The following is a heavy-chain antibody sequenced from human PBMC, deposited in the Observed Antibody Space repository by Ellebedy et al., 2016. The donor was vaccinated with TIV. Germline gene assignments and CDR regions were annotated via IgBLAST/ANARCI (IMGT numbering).Heavy chain of an antibody. J-gene: IGHJ4*02. D-gene: IGHD6-19*01. V-gene: IGHV1-18*01. CDR1: RPSG. Sequence: AASVKVSCKASRPSGINWVRQAPGQGLEWMGWVSPYIGHTDYNEKLQGRVTMTIDTSTSTAYMELRSLRSDDTAVYYCARSGEKMAQWLVMGGYWGQGTLVTVSS. CDR2: VSPYIGHT. CDR3: ARSGEKMAQWLVMGGY.